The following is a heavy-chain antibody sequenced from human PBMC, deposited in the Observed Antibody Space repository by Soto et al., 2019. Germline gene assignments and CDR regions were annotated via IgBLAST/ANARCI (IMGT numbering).Heavy chain of an antibody. D-gene: IGHD6-13*01. CDR3: ARVFIAGSSRYGMDV. J-gene: IGHJ6*02. Sequence: PGGSLSLSCAASGFPFSSYGMHWVRQAPGKGLEWVAVIWYDGSNKYYADSVKGRFTISRDNSKNTLYLQMNSLRAEDTAVYYCARVFIAGSSRYGMDVWGQGTTVTVSS. V-gene: IGHV3-33*01. CDR2: IWYDGSNK. CDR1: GFPFSSYG.